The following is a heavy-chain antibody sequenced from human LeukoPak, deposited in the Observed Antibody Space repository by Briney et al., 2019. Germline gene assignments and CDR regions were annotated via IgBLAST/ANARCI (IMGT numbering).Heavy chain of an antibody. CDR1: GFTFSSYS. D-gene: IGHD3-22*01. CDR2: ISSSSSYI. V-gene: IGHV3-21*01. CDR3: ARDSNPYYYDSSGSIDY. J-gene: IGHJ4*02. Sequence: PGGSLRLSCAASGFTFSSYSMNWVRQAPGKGLEWVSSISSSSSYIYYADSVKGRFTISRDNAKNSLYLQMNSLRAEDTAVYYCARDSNPYYYDSSGSIDYWGRGTLVTVSS.